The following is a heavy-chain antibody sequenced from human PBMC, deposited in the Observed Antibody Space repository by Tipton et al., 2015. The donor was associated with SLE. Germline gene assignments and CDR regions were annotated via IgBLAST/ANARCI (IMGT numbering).Heavy chain of an antibody. V-gene: IGHV4-61*02. CDR3: ARGLYSNFYYNYYMDV. D-gene: IGHD4-11*01. CDR1: GGSISSGSYY. CDR2: IYSTGST. J-gene: IGHJ6*03. Sequence: TLSLTCTVSGGSISSGSYYWSWIRQPAGKGLEWIGRIYSTGSTDYNPSLKTRVTISVDTSKDQFSLRLSSVTAADTAAYFCARGLYSNFYYNYYMDVWGKGTTVTVSS.